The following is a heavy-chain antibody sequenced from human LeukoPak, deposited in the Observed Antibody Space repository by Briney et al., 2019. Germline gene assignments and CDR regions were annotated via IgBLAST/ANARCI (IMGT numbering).Heavy chain of an antibody. V-gene: IGHV4-34*01. Sequence: SETLSLTCAVYGGSFSGYYWSWIRQPPGKGLEWIGEINHSGSTNYNPSLKSRVTISVDTSKNQFSLKLSSVTAADTAVYYCARDRRITIFGVVIQLDAFDIWGQGTMVTVSS. D-gene: IGHD3-3*01. J-gene: IGHJ3*02. CDR3: ARDRRITIFGVVIQLDAFDI. CDR2: INHSGST. CDR1: GGSFSGYY.